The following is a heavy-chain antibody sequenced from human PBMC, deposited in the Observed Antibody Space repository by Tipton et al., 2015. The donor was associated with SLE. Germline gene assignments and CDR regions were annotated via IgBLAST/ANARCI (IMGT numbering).Heavy chain of an antibody. CDR2: IYTSGST. Sequence: TLYLTCTVSGGSISSYYWSWIRQPPGKGLEWIGHIYTSGSTNYNPSLKSRVTISVDTSKNQFSLKLSSVTAADTAVYYCARAPFGGTDYWGQGTLVTVSS. D-gene: IGHD4-23*01. CDR1: GGSISSYY. CDR3: ARAPFGGTDY. J-gene: IGHJ4*02. V-gene: IGHV4-4*08.